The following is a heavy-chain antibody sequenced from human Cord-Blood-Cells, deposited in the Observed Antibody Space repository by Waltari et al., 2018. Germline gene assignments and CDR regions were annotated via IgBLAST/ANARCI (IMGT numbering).Heavy chain of an antibody. J-gene: IGHJ4*02. V-gene: IGHV1-69*10. CDR1: GGTFSSCA. Sequence: QVQLVQSGAEVKKPGSSVKVSCKASGGTFSSCAISWVRQAPGQGLEWMGGIIPILGIANYAQKFQGRVTITADKSTSTAYMELSSLRSEDTAVYYCARFGGYSGYDSGEYYFDYWGQGTLVTVSS. D-gene: IGHD5-12*01. CDR3: ARFGGYSGYDSGEYYFDY. CDR2: IIPILGIA.